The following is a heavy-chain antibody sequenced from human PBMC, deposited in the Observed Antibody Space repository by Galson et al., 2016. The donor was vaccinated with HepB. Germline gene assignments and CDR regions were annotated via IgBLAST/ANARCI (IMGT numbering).Heavy chain of an antibody. J-gene: IGHJ4*02. Sequence: SETLSLTCTVSGGSINSYFWSWIRQPPGKGLEWIGYIFYSGSTNYNPSLKCRAPISLDTSKKQFSLKLSSVTAADTAVYYCASTREGSTSWLDFWGQGTLVTVSS. CDR3: ASTREGSTSWLDF. CDR2: IFYSGST. CDR1: GGSINSYF. V-gene: IGHV4-59*01. D-gene: IGHD2-2*01.